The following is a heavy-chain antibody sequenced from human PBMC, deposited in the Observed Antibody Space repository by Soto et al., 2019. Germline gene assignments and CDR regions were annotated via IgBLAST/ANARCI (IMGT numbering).Heavy chain of an antibody. CDR3: ARDPTYSADSESPHYFDY. CDR1: GFSFTMYA. J-gene: IGHJ4*02. CDR2: VSGSGSTT. V-gene: IGHV3-23*01. Sequence: VQLLESGGGLIQSGGSLRLSCAASGFSFTMYAFHWVRQAPGKGLEWVSGVSGSGSTTYYADSVKGRFIISRDNSKTTAFMYMNSLRAEDTAVYYCARDPTYSADSESPHYFDYWGQGALVAVSS. D-gene: IGHD3-10*01.